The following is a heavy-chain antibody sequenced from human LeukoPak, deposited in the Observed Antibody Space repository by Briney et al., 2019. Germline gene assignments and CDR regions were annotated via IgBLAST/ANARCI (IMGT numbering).Heavy chain of an antibody. CDR2: IYHSGST. Sequence: SETLSLTCAVSGGSISSSNWWSWVRQPPGKGLEWIGEIYHSGSTNYNPSLKSRVTISVDKSKNQFSLKLSSVTAVDTAVYYCASLYDILTGYYLWGQGTLVTVSS. CDR1: GGSISSSNW. V-gene: IGHV4-4*02. J-gene: IGHJ4*02. CDR3: ASLYDILTGYYL. D-gene: IGHD3-9*01.